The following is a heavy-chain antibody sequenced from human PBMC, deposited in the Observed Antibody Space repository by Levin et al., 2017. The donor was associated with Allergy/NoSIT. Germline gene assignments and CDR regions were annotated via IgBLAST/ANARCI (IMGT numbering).Heavy chain of an antibody. CDR1: GFTFDDYG. CDR2: INWNGGST. V-gene: IGHV3-20*01. D-gene: IGHD2/OR15-2a*01. CDR3: ARHRFTMNIHDGFDI. J-gene: IGHJ3*02. Sequence: GESLKISCAASGFTFDDYGMSWVRQAPGKGLEWVSGINWNGGSTGYADSVKGRLTISRDNAKISLYLQMNSLRAEDTALYHCARHRFTMNIHDGFDIWGQGTMVIVSS.